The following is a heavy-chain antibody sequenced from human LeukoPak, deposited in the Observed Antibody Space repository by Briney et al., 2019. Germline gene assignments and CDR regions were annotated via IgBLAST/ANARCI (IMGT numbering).Heavy chain of an antibody. J-gene: IGHJ4*02. CDR3: ARRKNDFWSGYFDY. V-gene: IGHV4-59*01. CDR2: IYYSGNT. CDR1: GGSISSYY. D-gene: IGHD3-3*01. Sequence: PSEPLSLTCTVSGGSISSYYWSWIRQPPGKGLEWIGYIYYSGNTNYNPSLRSRVTISVDTSKNQFSLKLSSVTAADTAVYYCARRKNDFWSGYFDYWGQGTLVTVSS.